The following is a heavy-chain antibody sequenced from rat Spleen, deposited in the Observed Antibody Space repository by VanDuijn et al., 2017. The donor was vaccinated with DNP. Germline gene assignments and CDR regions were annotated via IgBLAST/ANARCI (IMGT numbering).Heavy chain of an antibody. CDR1: GFSLTSYN. V-gene: IGHV2-41*01. Sequence: QVQLKESGPGLVQSSQTLSLTCTVAGFSLTSYNVHWVRQPPGKGLEWVGAIWNTGGTRYNSGLKSRLIISKDASRSQVFLDMNSLQTEDTATYYCARDWGSGYYLDYWGQGVMFTVSS. CDR2: IWNTGGT. CDR3: ARDWGSGYYLDY. D-gene: IGHD2-3*01. J-gene: IGHJ2*01.